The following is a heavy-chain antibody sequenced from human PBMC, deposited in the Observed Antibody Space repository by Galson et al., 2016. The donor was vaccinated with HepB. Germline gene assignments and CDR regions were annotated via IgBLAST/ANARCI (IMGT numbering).Heavy chain of an antibody. J-gene: IGHJ6*04. CDR3: ARDIHRVTMPPYFYGLDV. D-gene: IGHD2-21*02. CDR2: TSYDGGIK. V-gene: IGHV3-30*14. Sequence: SLRLSCAASGFSFRSYAMHWVRQAPGKGLEWVGLTSYDGGIKFYADSVRGRFTISRDNSKNTLYVQMNSLRPEDTAVYYCARDIHRVTMPPYFYGLDVGGKGTTVTVSS. CDR1: GFSFRSYA.